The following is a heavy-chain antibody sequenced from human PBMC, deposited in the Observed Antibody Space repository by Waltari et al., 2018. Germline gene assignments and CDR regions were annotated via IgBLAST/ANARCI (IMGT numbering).Heavy chain of an antibody. D-gene: IGHD2-8*02. Sequence: RWVRKLPGKGLEWIWQRHHRWKTISSPSLESRVTISEDTSKNQFYLKLYAVTAADTAIYYCASDRGVGLYLDSWGQGILVTVSS. J-gene: IGHJ4*02. CDR3: ASDRGVGLYLDS. V-gene: IGHV4-4*02. CDR2: RHHRWKT.